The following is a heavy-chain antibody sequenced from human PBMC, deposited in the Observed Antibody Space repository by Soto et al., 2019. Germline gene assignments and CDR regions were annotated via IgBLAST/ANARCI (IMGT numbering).Heavy chain of an antibody. V-gene: IGHV3-23*01. J-gene: IGHJ3*02. Sequence: EVQVLESGGGLVQPGGSLRLSCEGSGFTVSSHAMTWIRQAPGKGPEWVSTVTADGGTYYADSVKGRFAMSRDTSENTLYLQMNSLGAKDTAAYYCAPHVSCSGGSCQYDAFAIRGQGTMVTVSS. CDR2: VTADGGT. CDR3: APHVSCSGGSCQYDAFAI. D-gene: IGHD2-15*01. CDR1: GFTVSSHA.